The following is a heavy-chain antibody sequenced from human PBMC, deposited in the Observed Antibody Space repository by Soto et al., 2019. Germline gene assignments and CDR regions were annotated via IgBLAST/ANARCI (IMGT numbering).Heavy chain of an antibody. CDR2: MNPNSGNT. CDR3: ARGQTKRKIFGVVISPRWFDP. Sequence: VVSVKVSCKASGYTFTSYDINWVRQATGQGLEWMGWMNPNSGNTGYAQKFQGRVTMTRNTSISTAYMELSSLRSEDTAVYYCARGQTKRKIFGVVISPRWFDPWGQGTLVTVSS. CDR1: GYTFTSYD. D-gene: IGHD3-3*01. J-gene: IGHJ5*02. V-gene: IGHV1-8*01.